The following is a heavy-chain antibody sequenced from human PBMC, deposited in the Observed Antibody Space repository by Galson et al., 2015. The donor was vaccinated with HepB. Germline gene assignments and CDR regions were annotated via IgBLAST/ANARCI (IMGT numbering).Heavy chain of an antibody. CDR2: LNDSGST. CDR3: VQYSFDSSDVFDY. V-gene: IGHV4-34*01. D-gene: IGHD6-13*01. J-gene: IGHJ4*02. Sequence: ETLSLTCAVYGGSFRVNFWNWVRQPPGKGLEWIGDLNDSGSTTYNPSLKSRVTISRDTSKNQFSLKLNSVTAADTAMYYCVQYSFDSSDVFDYWGQGILVIVSS. CDR1: GGSFRVNF.